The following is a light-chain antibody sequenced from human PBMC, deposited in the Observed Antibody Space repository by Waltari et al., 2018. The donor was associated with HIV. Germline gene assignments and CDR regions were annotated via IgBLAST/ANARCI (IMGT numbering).Light chain of an antibody. CDR1: ALSMKY. Sequence: SYELTQPPSLSVSPGQTARITCSGDALSMKYGYWYQQKPGQAPVLVIYKDSERSSGIPERFSGSSSGTTVTLTISGAQAEDEAAYFCQSTDRSGSYIIFGGGTKLTVL. CDR2: KDS. J-gene: IGLJ2*01. CDR3: QSTDRSGSYII. V-gene: IGLV3-25*03.